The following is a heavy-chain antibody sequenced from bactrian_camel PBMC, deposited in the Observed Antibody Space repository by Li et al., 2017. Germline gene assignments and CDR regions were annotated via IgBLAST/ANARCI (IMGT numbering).Heavy chain of an antibody. D-gene: IGHD6*01. J-gene: IGHJ4*01. CDR2: IDDHGDA. Sequence: HVQLVESGGGSVQVGGSLRLSCVASDDTIGRYCMGWFRQVPGKEREGVAAIDDHGDAIYANSVKGRFTVSQDAKNSLYLQMNSLKSEDTALYYCATQGSRYDGHEYNYWGQGTQVTVS. CDR1: DDTIGRYC. CDR3: ATQGSRYDGHEYNY. V-gene: IGHV3S55*01.